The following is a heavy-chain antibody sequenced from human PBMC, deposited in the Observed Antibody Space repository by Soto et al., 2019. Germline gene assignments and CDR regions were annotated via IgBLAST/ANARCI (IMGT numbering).Heavy chain of an antibody. CDR2: LDGAGGST. CDR1: GFTFSDYA. D-gene: IGHD3-10*01. J-gene: IGHJ6*02. CDR3: AAPRDEYGSGVSWFSYGMDI. Sequence: GGSLRLSCLASGFTFSDYAMTWVRHVPGRGLEWVASLDGAGGSTYYADSVGGRFTISRDNSQNTLFLQMKRLTVDDTAIYYCAAPRDEYGSGVSWFSYGMDIWGQGTTVPASS. V-gene: IGHV3-23*01.